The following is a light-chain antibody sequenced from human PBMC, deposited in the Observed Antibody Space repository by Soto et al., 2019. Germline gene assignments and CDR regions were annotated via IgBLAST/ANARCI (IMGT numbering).Light chain of an antibody. CDR3: CSFAGSYTFDVV. CDR1: SSDVGGYNY. J-gene: IGLJ2*01. V-gene: IGLV2-11*01. CDR2: DVS. Sequence: QSALTQPRSVSGSPGQSVTISCTGTSSDVGGYNYVSWYQHHPGKAPKLMIYDVSERPSGVPDRFSGSKSGNTASLTISGLQPEDEADFYCCSFAGSYTFDVVFGGGTKVTVL.